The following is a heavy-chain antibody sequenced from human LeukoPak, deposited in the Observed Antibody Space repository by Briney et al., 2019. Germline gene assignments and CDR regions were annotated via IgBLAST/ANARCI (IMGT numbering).Heavy chain of an antibody. Sequence: GGSLRLSCAASGFTFDDYAMHWVRQAPGKGLEWVSGISWNSGSIGYADSVKGRFTISRDNSKNTLYLQMNSLRAEDTAVYYCAKGPNYDILTGYGFDIWGQGTMVTVS. CDR2: ISWNSGSI. CDR3: AKGPNYDILTGYGFDI. V-gene: IGHV3-9*01. J-gene: IGHJ3*02. CDR1: GFTFDDYA. D-gene: IGHD3-9*01.